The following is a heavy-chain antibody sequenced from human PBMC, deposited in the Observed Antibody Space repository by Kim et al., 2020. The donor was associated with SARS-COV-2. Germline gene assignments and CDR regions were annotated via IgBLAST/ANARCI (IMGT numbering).Heavy chain of an antibody. Sequence: GGSLRLSCTVSGFNFNSYSMNWVRQAPGKGLEWVSYISSSSSTVYYAGSVRGRFTISRDNAKNSLFLQMNSLRDDDTAVYYCARCPLSMTMVRGMITTTVFDFYNMHVWGRGTTVTVS. CDR3: ARCPLSMTMVRGMITTTVFDFYNMHV. CDR2: ISSSSSTV. CDR1: GFNFNSYS. J-gene: IGHJ6*02. V-gene: IGHV3-48*02. D-gene: IGHD3-10*01.